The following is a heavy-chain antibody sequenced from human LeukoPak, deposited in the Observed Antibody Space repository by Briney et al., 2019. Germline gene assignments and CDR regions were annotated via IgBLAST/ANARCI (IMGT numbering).Heavy chain of an antibody. CDR1: GFTFSSYG. J-gene: IGHJ4*02. D-gene: IGHD6-19*01. Sequence: HPGGSLRLSCAASGFTFSSYGMHWVRQAPGKGLEWVAVIWYDGSNKYYADSVKGRFTISRDNSKNTLYLQMNSLRAEDTAVYYCARDGSSGWYWVDYWGQGTLVTVSS. CDR2: IWYDGSNK. CDR3: ARDGSSGWYWVDY. V-gene: IGHV3-33*01.